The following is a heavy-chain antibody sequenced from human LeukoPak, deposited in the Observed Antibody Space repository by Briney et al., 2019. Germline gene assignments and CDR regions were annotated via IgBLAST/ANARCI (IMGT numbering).Heavy chain of an antibody. D-gene: IGHD4-17*01. CDR2: ISSSSTYI. CDR1: GFTFSSYS. Sequence: GGSLRLSCAASGFTFSSYSMNWVCQAPGKGLEWVSSISSSSTYIYYADSVKGRFTISRDNAKNSLYLQMNSLRAEDTAVYYCARGLTVTTRYWYFDLWGRGTLVTVSS. J-gene: IGHJ2*01. CDR3: ARGLTVTTRYWYFDL. V-gene: IGHV3-21*01.